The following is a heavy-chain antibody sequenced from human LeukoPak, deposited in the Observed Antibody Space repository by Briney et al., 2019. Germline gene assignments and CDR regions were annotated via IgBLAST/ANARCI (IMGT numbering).Heavy chain of an antibody. CDR1: GGSIRSSSYY. Sequence: SETLSLTCTVSGGSIRSSSYYWGWIRQPPGKGLEWIGSIYYSGSTYYNPSLKSRVTISVDTSKNQFSLKLSSVTAADTAVYYCAGYSSSSRAFDYWGQGTLVTVSS. CDR3: AGYSSSSRAFDY. CDR2: IYYSGST. J-gene: IGHJ4*02. V-gene: IGHV4-39*01. D-gene: IGHD6-6*01.